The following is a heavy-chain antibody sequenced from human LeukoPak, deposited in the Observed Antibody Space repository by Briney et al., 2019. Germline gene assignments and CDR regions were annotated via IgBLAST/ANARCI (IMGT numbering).Heavy chain of an antibody. V-gene: IGHV3-74*01. CDR3: ARDVHFDFWSGYLFDY. Sequence: GGSLRLSCAASGFTFSGYWMHWVRQPPGKGLLWVSRINNDGSSTYYADSVKGRFTISRDNAKNTLYLQMNSLRAEDTAVYYCARDVHFDFWSGYLFDYWGQGTLVTVSS. CDR2: INNDGSST. D-gene: IGHD3-3*01. CDR1: GFTFSGYW. J-gene: IGHJ4*02.